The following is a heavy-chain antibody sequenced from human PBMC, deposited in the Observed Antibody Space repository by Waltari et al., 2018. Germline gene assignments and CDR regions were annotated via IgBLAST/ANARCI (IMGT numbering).Heavy chain of an antibody. CDR1: GFTFSSYG. Sequence: QVQLVESGGGVVQPGGSLRLSCAASGFTFSSYGMHWVRQAPGKGLEWGAFIRYDGSNKYYADSVKGRFTISRDNAKNSLYLQMNSLRAEDTAVYYCARDRYGDPSDYWGQGTLVTVSS. D-gene: IGHD4-17*01. CDR2: IRYDGSNK. CDR3: ARDRYGDPSDY. V-gene: IGHV3-30*02. J-gene: IGHJ4*02.